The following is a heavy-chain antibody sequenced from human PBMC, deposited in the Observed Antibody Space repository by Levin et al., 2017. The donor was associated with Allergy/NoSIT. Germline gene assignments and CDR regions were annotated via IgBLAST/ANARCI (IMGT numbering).Heavy chain of an antibody. CDR1: GFTVSTYW. CDR3: VRDKPVGLRLNPFDY. CDR2: ITPDGSDK. D-gene: IGHD1-14*01. V-gene: IGHV3-7*01. J-gene: IGHJ4*02. Sequence: GGSLRLSCAASGFTVSTYWMSWVRQAPGKGLEWLANITPDGSDKYYAGSVKGRFTTSRDTAKNSVFLQMNSLRVEDTAVYYCVRDKPVGLRLNPFDYWGQGTLVTVSS.